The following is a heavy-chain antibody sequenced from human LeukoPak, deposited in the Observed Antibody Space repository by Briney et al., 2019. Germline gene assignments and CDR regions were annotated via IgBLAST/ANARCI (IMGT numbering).Heavy chain of an antibody. V-gene: IGHV5-51*01. Sequence: GESLKISCKGSGYSFTSYWIGWVRQMPGKGLEWMGIIYPGDSDTRYSPSFQGQFTISADKSISTAYLQWSSLKASDTAMYYCARVIAARLSWFDPWGQGTLVTVSS. CDR2: IYPGDSDT. CDR3: ARVIAARLSWFDP. J-gene: IGHJ5*02. CDR1: GYSFTSYW. D-gene: IGHD6-6*01.